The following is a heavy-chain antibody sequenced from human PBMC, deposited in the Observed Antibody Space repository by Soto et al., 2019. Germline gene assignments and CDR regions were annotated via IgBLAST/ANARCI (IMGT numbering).Heavy chain of an antibody. D-gene: IGHD5-12*01. Sequence: QVQLQESGPGLVKPSETLSLTCTVSGGSISSYYWSWIRQPPGKGLEWIGYIYYSGSTNYNPSLKSRVTISVDTSKNQFSLKLSSVTAADTAVYYCARGQGATITGGNCFDPWGQGTLVTVSS. CDR2: IYYSGST. V-gene: IGHV4-59*01. CDR3: ARGQGATITGGNCFDP. CDR1: GGSISSYY. J-gene: IGHJ5*02.